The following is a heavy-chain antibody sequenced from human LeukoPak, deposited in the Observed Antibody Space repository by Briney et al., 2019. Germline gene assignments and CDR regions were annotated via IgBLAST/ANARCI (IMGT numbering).Heavy chain of an antibody. V-gene: IGHV3-33*01. CDR3: ARSLWFGESSVKWGMDV. CDR2: IWYDGSNK. Sequence: GGSLRLSCAASGFTFSSYGMHWVRQAPGKGLEWVAVIWYDGSNKYYADSVKGRFTISRDNSKNTLYLQMNSLRAEDTAVYYCARSLWFGESSVKWGMDVWGQGTTVTVSS. J-gene: IGHJ6*02. CDR1: GFTFSSYG. D-gene: IGHD3-10*01.